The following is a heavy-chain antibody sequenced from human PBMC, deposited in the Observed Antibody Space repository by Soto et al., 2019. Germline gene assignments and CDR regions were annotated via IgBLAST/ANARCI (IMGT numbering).Heavy chain of an antibody. J-gene: IGHJ6*02. Sequence: SETLSLTCAVYGGSFSAYYWSWVRQPPGKGLEWIGEIIHSESTKYNPSLKSRVTISVDTSENQFSLKLSSMTAADTAVYYCARQRPTDGRWEFANYYGMDVWGQGTPVTVSS. CDR3: ARQRPTDGRWEFANYYGMDV. V-gene: IGHV4-34*12. CDR2: IIHSEST. CDR1: GGSFSAYY. D-gene: IGHD1-26*01.